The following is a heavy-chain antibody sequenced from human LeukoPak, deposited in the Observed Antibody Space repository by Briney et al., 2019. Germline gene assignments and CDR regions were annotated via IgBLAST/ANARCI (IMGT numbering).Heavy chain of an antibody. Sequence: ASVKVSCKAPGYTFTGYYMHWVRQAPGQGLEWMGWINPNSGGTNYAQKFQGRVTMTRDTSISTAYMELSRLRSDDTAVYYCAIPLGYCSGGSCYDGVNWFDPWGQGTLVTVSS. CDR1: GYTFTGYY. J-gene: IGHJ5*02. D-gene: IGHD2-15*01. CDR3: AIPLGYCSGGSCYDGVNWFDP. V-gene: IGHV1-2*02. CDR2: INPNSGGT.